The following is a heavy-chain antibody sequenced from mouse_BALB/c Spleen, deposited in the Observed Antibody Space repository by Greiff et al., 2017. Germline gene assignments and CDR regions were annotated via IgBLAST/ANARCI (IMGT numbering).Heavy chain of an antibody. CDR2: ISSGGSYT. D-gene: IGHD2-3*01. CDR1: GFTFSSYT. J-gene: IGHJ4*01. CDR3: TRAEDGAMDY. V-gene: IGHV5-6-4*01. Sequence: EVQLVESGGGLVKPGGSLKLSCAASGFTFSSYTMSWVRQTPEKRLEWVATISSGGSYTYYPDSVKGRFTISRDNAKNTLYLQMSSLKSEDTAMYYCTRAEDGAMDYWGQGTSVTVSS.